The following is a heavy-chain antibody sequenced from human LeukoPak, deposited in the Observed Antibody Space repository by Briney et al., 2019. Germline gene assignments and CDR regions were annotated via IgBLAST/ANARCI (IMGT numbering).Heavy chain of an antibody. CDR2: IYYSGST. J-gene: IGHJ4*02. CDR3: ARGQRWLGSNY. Sequence: SETLSLTCTVSGGSISSSSYYWGWIRQPPGKGLEWIGSIYYSGSTYYNPSLKSRVTISVDTSKNQFSLKLSSVTAADTAVYYCARGQRWLGSNYWGQGTLVTVSS. CDR1: GGSISSSSYY. D-gene: IGHD3-22*01. V-gene: IGHV4-39*01.